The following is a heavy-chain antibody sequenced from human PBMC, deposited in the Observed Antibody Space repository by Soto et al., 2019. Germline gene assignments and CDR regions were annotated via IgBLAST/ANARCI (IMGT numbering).Heavy chain of an antibody. J-gene: IGHJ3*02. CDR3: ARGRGSGWPKVGFDI. D-gene: IGHD6-25*01. V-gene: IGHV1-2*04. CDR2: INPNSGGT. Sequence: GASVKVSCKASGYTFTGYYMHWVRQAPGQGLEWMGWINPNSGGTNYAQKFQGWVTMTRDTSISTAYMELSRLRSDDTAVYYCARGRGSGWPKVGFDIWGQGTMVTVSS. CDR1: GYTFTGYY.